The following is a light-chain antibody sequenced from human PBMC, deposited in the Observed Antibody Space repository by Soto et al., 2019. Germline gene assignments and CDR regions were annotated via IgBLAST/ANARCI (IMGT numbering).Light chain of an antibody. V-gene: IGKV1-39*01. CDR3: QQTFSTPRT. J-gene: IGKJ1*01. Sequence: DTQMTQSPSSLAASVGDRVTITCRATQNVRSDLNWYQQKPRKAPNLLIYETSTLQSGVPSRFSGDGYGTDFTLSISSLQPEDFAIYYCQQTFSTPRTFGQGTKV. CDR2: ETS. CDR1: QNVRSD.